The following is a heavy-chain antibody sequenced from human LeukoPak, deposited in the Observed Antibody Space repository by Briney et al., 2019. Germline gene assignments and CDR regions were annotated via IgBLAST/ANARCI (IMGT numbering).Heavy chain of an antibody. CDR1: RWTFSNCA. CDR3: AKNYGTSRPFYYY. Sequence: PGGSLRLSRAASRWTFSNCAMTWVRQAAGKGLQGVSAISGEGIYTYYIDSVQGRFTTYRDNSKNTLFLQMNSLRADDTAVYYCAKNYGTSRPFYYYWGQGIVVTVSS. V-gene: IGHV3-23*01. J-gene: IGHJ4*02. D-gene: IGHD4-17*01. CDR2: ISGEGIYT.